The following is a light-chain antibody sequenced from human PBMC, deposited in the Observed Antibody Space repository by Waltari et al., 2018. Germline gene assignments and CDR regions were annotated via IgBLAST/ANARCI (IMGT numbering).Light chain of an antibody. CDR1: SLRTSD. V-gene: IGLV3-19*01. Sequence: SSELTQDPGVSVALGQTIRFTCQGDSLRTSDASWYQLKPGQAPVLVIYGKDKRPSGIPDRISGYSSGTTSSLTITGAQAEDEADYYCSSRNGRANQVVFAGGTKVTVL. CDR3: SSRNGRANQVV. CDR2: GKD. J-gene: IGLJ3*02.